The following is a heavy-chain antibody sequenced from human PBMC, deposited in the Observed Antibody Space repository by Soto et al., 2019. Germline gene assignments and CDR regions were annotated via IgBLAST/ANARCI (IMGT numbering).Heavy chain of an antibody. CDR1: GFTFSSYA. Sequence: QPGGSLRLSCAASGFTFSSYAMSWVRQAPGKGLEWVSAISGSGGSTYYADSVKGRFTISRDNSKNTLYLQMNSLRAEDTAVYYCAKDQKNGYNWNYLGSLDYWGQGTLVTVSS. V-gene: IGHV3-23*01. CDR3: AKDQKNGYNWNYLGSLDY. CDR2: ISGSGGST. D-gene: IGHD1-7*01. J-gene: IGHJ4*02.